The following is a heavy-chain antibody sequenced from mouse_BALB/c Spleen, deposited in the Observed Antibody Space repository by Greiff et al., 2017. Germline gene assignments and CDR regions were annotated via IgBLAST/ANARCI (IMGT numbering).Heavy chain of an antibody. V-gene: IGHV5-9-4*01. Sequence: EVQVLQSGAGLVKPGGSLKLSCAASGFTFTSYAMPWVRQSPEKRLEWVAEISSGSSYTYYPDTVTGQYTMSRDNATNTVYLEMSRLRSEDTAMYYCARDKGNYPYYCAMDYWGQGTSVTVSS. CDR1: GFTFTSYA. J-gene: IGHJ4*01. D-gene: IGHD2-1*01. CDR3: ARDKGNYPYYCAMDY. CDR2: ISSGSSYT.